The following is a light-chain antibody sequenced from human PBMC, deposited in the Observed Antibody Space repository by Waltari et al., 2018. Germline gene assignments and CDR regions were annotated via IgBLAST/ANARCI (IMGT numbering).Light chain of an antibody. CDR2: GAS. J-gene: IGKJ1*01. V-gene: IGKV3-20*01. CDR1: QSVGWS. CDR3: QHYVRLPVT. Sequence: EIVLTQSPGTLSLSPGERATLSCRVSQSVGWSLAWYQQKPGQAPRLLIYGASTMAPGIPDRFSGGGSGTDFSLTISRLEPEDFAVYHCQHYVRLPVTFGQGTKVEIK.